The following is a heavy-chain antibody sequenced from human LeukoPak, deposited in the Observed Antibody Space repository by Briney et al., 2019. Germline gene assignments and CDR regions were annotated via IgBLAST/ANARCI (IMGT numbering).Heavy chain of an antibody. CDR3: ARHVSVGATEE. V-gene: IGHV4-39*01. J-gene: IGHJ4*02. D-gene: IGHD1-26*01. Sequence: SETLSLTCTVSGGSISSSSYYWGWIRQPPGKGLEWIGSIYYSGSTYYNPSLKSRVTISVDTSKNQFSLKLSSVTAADTAVYYCARHVSVGATEEWGQGTQVTVSS. CDR1: GGSISSSSYY. CDR2: IYYSGST.